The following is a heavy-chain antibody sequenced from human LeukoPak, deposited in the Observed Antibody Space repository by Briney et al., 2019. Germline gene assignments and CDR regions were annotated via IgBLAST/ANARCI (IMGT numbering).Heavy chain of an antibody. D-gene: IGHD5-18*01. V-gene: IGHV1-69*06. CDR3: ASRGYSYNDAFDI. CDR2: IIPIFGTA. Sequence: GASVKVSCKASGGTFSSYAISWVRQAPGQGLEWMGGIIPIFGTANYAQKFQGRVTITADKSTSTAYIELSSLRSEDTAVYYCASRGYSYNDAFDIWGQGTMVTVSS. CDR1: GGTFSSYA. J-gene: IGHJ3*02.